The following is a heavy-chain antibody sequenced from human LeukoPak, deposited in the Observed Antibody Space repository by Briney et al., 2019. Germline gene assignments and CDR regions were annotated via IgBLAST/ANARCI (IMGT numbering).Heavy chain of an antibody. CDR3: ARVEDYDILTGFDY. CDR2: IKQDGREK. CDR1: GFTFSSYW. Sequence: GGSLRLSCAASGFTFSSYWMSWVRQAPGKGLEWVANIKQDGREKYSEDSVKGRFTISRDNAKNSLYLQMNSLRAEDTAVYYCARVEDYDILTGFDYWGQGTLVTVSS. V-gene: IGHV3-7*01. D-gene: IGHD3-9*01. J-gene: IGHJ4*02.